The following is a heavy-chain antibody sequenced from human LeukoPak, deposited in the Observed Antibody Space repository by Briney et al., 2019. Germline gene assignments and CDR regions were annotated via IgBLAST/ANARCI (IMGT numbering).Heavy chain of an antibody. CDR3: ARRGPGYGDYLDY. CDR1: GGSISSSSYY. V-gene: IGHV4-39*07. CDR2: IYYSGST. D-gene: IGHD4-17*01. J-gene: IGHJ4*02. Sequence: PSETLSLTCTVSGGSISSSSYYWGWIRQPPGKGLEWIGSIYYSGSTYYNPSLKSRVTISVDTSKNQFSLKLRSVTAADTAVYYCARRGPGYGDYLDYWGQGTLVTVSS.